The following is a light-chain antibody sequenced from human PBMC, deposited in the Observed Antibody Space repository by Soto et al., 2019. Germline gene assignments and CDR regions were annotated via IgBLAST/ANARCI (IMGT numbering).Light chain of an antibody. CDR2: SNN. CDR1: SSNIGSKT. J-gene: IGLJ2*01. Sequence: QSVLTQPPSASGTPGQRVTISCSGSSSNIGSKTVNWYQQLPGTAPKLLIYSNNQRPSGVPDRFSGSKSGTSASLAISGLQSEDEADYYCAAWDDSVNDMEFGGGTKLTVL. V-gene: IGLV1-44*01. CDR3: AAWDDSVNDME.